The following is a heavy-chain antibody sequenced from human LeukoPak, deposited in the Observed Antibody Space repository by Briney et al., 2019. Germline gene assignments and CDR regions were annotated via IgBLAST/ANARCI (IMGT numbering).Heavy chain of an antibody. D-gene: IGHD5-18*01. V-gene: IGHV4-34*01. Sequence: SETLSLTCAVYGGSFSGYYWSWIRQPPGKGLEWIGEINHSGGTNYNPSLKSRVTISVDTSKNQFSLKLSSVTAADTAVYYCARAYSYGLIHDAFDIWGQGTMVTVSS. CDR1: GGSFSGYY. CDR2: INHSGGT. CDR3: ARAYSYGLIHDAFDI. J-gene: IGHJ3*02.